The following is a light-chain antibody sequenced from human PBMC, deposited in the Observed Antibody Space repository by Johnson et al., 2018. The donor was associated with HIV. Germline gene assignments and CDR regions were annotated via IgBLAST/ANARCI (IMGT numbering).Light chain of an antibody. CDR2: DNK. V-gene: IGLV1-51*01. Sequence: QSVLTQPPSVSAAPGQKVTISCSGSSSNIGNNYVSWYQQLPGTAPKLLIYDNKKRPSGISDRFSGSKSGTAATLGITGLQTGDEADYYCGTWDSSLSNYVFGTGTKVT. J-gene: IGLJ1*01. CDR1: SSNIGNNY. CDR3: GTWDSSLSNYV.